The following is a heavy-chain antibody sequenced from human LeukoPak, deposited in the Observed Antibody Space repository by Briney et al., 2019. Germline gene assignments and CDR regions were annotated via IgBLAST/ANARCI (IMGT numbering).Heavy chain of an antibody. D-gene: IGHD6-13*01. Sequence: GGSLRLSCAASGFTFSSYGMSWVRQAPGRGLEWVSAISGSGGSTYYADSVKGRFTISRDNSKNTLYLQMNSLRAEDTAVYYCAKDRSSSSLTYFDYWGQGTLVTVSS. V-gene: IGHV3-23*01. CDR1: GFTFSSYG. J-gene: IGHJ4*02. CDR2: ISGSGGST. CDR3: AKDRSSSSLTYFDY.